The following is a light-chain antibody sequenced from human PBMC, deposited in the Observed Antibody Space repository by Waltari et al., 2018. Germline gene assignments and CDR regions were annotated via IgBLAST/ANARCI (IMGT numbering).Light chain of an antibody. CDR1: QNIGSR. Sequence: EIVLTQSPDFQSVTPEEKVPITCRASQNIGSRLHWYQQKPNQSPKLLIKYASQSISGVPSRFSGSGSGTDFTLTINSLEAEDAAVYYCHQIASLPRTFGPGTKVEIK. CDR3: HQIASLPRT. CDR2: YAS. J-gene: IGKJ1*01. V-gene: IGKV6D-21*02.